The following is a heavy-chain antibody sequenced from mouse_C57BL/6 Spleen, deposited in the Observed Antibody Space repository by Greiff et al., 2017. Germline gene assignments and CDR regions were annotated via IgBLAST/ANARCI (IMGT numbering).Heavy chain of an antibody. V-gene: IGHV1-52*01. Sequence: QVQLKESGAELVRPGSSVKLSCKASGYTFTSYWMHWVKQRPIQGLEWIGNIDPSDSETHYNQKFKDKATLTVDKSSSTAYMQLSSLTSEDSAVYYCASYYGNPAWFAYWGQGTLVTVSA. CDR2: IDPSDSET. CDR1: GYTFTSYW. J-gene: IGHJ3*01. CDR3: ASYYGNPAWFAY. D-gene: IGHD2-10*01.